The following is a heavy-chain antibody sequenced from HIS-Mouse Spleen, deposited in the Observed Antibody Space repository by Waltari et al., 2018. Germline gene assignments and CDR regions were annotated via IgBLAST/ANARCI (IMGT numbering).Heavy chain of an antibody. V-gene: IGHV4-39*07. Sequence: QLQLQESGPGLVKPSETLSLTCTVSGGSISSSSYSRRWIRQPPGKGLEWIGSIYYSGSTYYNPSLKSRVTISVDTSKNQFSLKLSSVTAADTAVYYCAREIPYSSSWYDWYFDLWGRGTLVTVSS. CDR3: AREIPYSSSWYDWYFDL. CDR2: IYYSGST. CDR1: GGSISSSSYS. J-gene: IGHJ2*01. D-gene: IGHD6-13*01.